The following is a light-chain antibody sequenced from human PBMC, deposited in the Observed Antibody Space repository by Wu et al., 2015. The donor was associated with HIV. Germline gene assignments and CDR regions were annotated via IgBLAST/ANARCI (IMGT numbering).Light chain of an antibody. Sequence: AIQLTQSPSSLSASTGDKVTITCRSSQDIGIYLGWYQQKPGRAPKLMIYGASTLESGVPSRFTGSGSGTHFSLTITCLQSEDFATYYCQQYESFPFTFGGGTEV. CDR2: GAS. CDR3: QQYESFPFT. V-gene: IGKV1-8*01. CDR1: QDIGIY. J-gene: IGKJ4*01.